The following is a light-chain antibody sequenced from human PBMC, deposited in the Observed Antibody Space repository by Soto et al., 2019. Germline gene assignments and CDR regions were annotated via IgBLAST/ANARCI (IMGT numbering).Light chain of an antibody. CDR2: AAS. Sequence: DIQMTQSPSSLSASVGDRVTIXXRASQSISGYLNWYQQKPGKAPKVXIYAASSLQSGVPSRFSGSGSETDFTLTISSLQPEDSATYSCQQSNSITWTFGQGTKVDIK. V-gene: IGKV1-39*01. J-gene: IGKJ1*01. CDR1: QSISGY. CDR3: QQSNSITWT.